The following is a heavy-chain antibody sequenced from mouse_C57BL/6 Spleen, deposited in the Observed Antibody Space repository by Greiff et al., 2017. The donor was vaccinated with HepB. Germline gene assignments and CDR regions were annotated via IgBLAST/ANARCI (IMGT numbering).Heavy chain of an antibody. CDR1: GYTFTSYD. CDR3: ARPSLREGCAMDY. D-gene: IGHD3-3*01. V-gene: IGHV1-85*01. Sequence: VQLQQSGPELVKPGASVKLSCKASGYTFTSYDIHWVKQRPGQGLEWIGWIYPRDGSTKYNEKFKGKATLTVDTSSSTAYMELHSLTSEDSAVYFSARPSLREGCAMDYWGQGTSVTVSS. J-gene: IGHJ4*01. CDR2: IYPRDGST.